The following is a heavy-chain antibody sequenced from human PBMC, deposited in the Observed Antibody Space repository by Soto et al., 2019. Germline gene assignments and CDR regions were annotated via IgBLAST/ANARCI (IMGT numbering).Heavy chain of an antibody. Sequence: SETLSLTCTVSGGSVSSGSYYWSWIRQPPGKGLEWIGYIYYSGSTNHNPSLKSRVTISLDTSKNQFSLKLSSVTAADTAVYYCARLGGFCSSTNCYGYYAMDVWGQGTTVTVSS. D-gene: IGHD2-2*01. CDR2: IYYSGST. J-gene: IGHJ6*02. CDR3: ARLGGFCSSTNCYGYYAMDV. CDR1: GGSVSSGSYY. V-gene: IGHV4-61*01.